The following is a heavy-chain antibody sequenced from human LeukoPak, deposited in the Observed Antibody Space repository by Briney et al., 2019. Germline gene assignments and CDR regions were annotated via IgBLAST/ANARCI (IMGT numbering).Heavy chain of an antibody. J-gene: IGHJ4*02. Sequence: GGSLRLSCAASGFTFSTYTMNWVRQAPGKGLEWVSSISTSISYIYYADSVKGRFTISRDNAKNSLYLQMNSLRAEDTAVYYCARDGRAFGGVIVMRYWGQGTLVTVSS. D-gene: IGHD3-16*02. V-gene: IGHV3-21*01. CDR2: ISTSISYI. CDR1: GFTFSTYT. CDR3: ARDGRAFGGVIVMRY.